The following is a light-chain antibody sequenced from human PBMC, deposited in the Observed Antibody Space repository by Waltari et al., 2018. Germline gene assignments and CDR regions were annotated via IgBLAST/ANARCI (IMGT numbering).Light chain of an antibody. J-gene: IGKJ2*01. CDR3: QQYFTTPYT. V-gene: IGKV4-1*01. CDR2: WAS. Sequence: DIVMTQSPDSLAVSLGEMTTIHCKSSRSVLLPYTNQNYVAWYQQKPGQSPKLLIYWASIRESGVPNRFSAYGSGTDFSLTISNLQSEDAAIYFCQQYFTTPYTFGQGTKLEI. CDR1: RSVLLPYTNQNY.